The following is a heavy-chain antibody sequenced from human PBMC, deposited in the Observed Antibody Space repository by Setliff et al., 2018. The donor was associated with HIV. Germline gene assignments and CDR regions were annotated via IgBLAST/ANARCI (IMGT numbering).Heavy chain of an antibody. CDR1: GGSITGHY. CDR3: ARIVATITCYDY. J-gene: IGHJ4*02. D-gene: IGHD5-12*01. V-gene: IGHV4-59*11. Sequence: PSETLSLTCTVSGGSITGHYWSWIRQPPGKGLEWIGYIHYSGSSNYNPSLKSRVSISLDTSKKQVSLKLNSVTAADSAVYYCARIVATITCYDYWGQGTLVTVSS. CDR2: IHYSGSS.